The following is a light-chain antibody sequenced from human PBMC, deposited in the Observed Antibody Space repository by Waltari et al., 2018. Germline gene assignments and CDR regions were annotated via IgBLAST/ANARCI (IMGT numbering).Light chain of an antibody. J-gene: IGKJ1*01. CDR3: QQYNTYPWT. Sequence: DIQMTQSPSTVSASVGDRDTITCRASQSISSWLAWYQQKPGKAPKLLIDEASSLESGVPSRFSGSGSGTEFTLTISSLQPDDFAAYYCQQYNTYPWTFGQGTKVEIK. CDR1: QSISSW. CDR2: EAS. V-gene: IGKV1-5*01.